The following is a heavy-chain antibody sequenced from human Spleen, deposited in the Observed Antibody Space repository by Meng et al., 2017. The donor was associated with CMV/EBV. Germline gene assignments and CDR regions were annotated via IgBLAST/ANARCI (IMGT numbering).Heavy chain of an antibody. J-gene: IGHJ4*02. V-gene: IGHV3-7*01. CDR3: ARMGLLEWLLPYYLDY. CDR1: RFTFSNYW. D-gene: IGHD3-3*01. Sequence: GESLKISCAASRFTFSNYWMSWVRQAPGKGLEWVANIKEDGREKYYVDPVKGRFSISRDNAKNSLYLQMSSLTAEDTALYFCARMGLLEWLLPYYLDYWGQGTLVTVSS. CDR2: IKEDGREK.